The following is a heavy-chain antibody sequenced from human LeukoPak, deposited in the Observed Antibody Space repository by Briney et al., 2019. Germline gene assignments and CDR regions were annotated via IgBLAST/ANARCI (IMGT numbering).Heavy chain of an antibody. J-gene: IGHJ5*02. D-gene: IGHD6-19*01. CDR2: MNPKSGGT. V-gene: IGHV1-2*02. CDR1: GYTFTNYY. Sequence: ASVKVSCKPSGYTFTNYYMHWVRQAPGQGLEWMGWMNPKSGGTNYAQKFQGRVTMTRDTSISTAYMELSRLRSDDTAFYYCARGSYSSGWYRFVDWFDPWGQGTLVTVSS. CDR3: ARGSYSSGWYRFVDWFDP.